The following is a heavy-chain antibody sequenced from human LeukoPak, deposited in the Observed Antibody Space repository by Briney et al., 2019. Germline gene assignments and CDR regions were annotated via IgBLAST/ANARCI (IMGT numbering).Heavy chain of an antibody. Sequence: GESLKISCKGSGYSFTKYWIGWVRQMPGKGLEWMGIIYLGDSDTRYSPSFQGQVTISADKSVSTAYLQWSSLKALDTAMYYCARHVKDTSGFYYPDFDFWGQGTLVTVSS. V-gene: IGHV5-51*01. J-gene: IGHJ4*02. CDR1: GYSFTKYW. CDR3: ARHVKDTSGFYYPDFDF. D-gene: IGHD3-22*01. CDR2: IYLGDSDT.